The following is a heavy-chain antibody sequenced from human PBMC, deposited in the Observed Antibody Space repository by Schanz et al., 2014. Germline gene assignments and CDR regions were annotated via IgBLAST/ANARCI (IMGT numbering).Heavy chain of an antibody. V-gene: IGHV3-23*04. D-gene: IGHD3-9*01. Sequence: VYLVESGGDLVKPGGSLRLSCAASGFTFIDYYMAWIRQAPGKGLEWVSGISGSGGSTYDADSVKGRFTISRDNSKNTLYLQMNSLRAEDTAVYYCAKDHAGSDILTALGNWGQGTLVTVSS. CDR1: GFTFIDYY. J-gene: IGHJ4*02. CDR3: AKDHAGSDILTALGN. CDR2: ISGSGGST.